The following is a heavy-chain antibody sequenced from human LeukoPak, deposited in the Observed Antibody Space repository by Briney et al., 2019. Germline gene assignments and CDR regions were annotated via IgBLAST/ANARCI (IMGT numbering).Heavy chain of an antibody. CDR3: ARDYDYVWGSYRFDAFDV. Sequence: PGGSLRLSCAASGFTFSSYAMHWVRQAPGKGLEYVSAISSNGGSTYYANSVKGRFTISRDNSKNTLYLQMGSLRAEDMAVYYCARDYDYVWGSYRFDAFDVWGQGTMVTVSS. J-gene: IGHJ3*01. CDR1: GFTFSSYA. V-gene: IGHV3-64*01. D-gene: IGHD3-16*02. CDR2: ISSNGGST.